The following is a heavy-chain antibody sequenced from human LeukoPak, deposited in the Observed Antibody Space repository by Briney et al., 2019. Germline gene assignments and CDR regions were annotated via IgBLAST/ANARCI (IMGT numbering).Heavy chain of an antibody. CDR3: ARDRGAYYYDSSPPGY. CDR2: IRFDASNK. Sequence: GGSLRLSCAAAGFTFSSYGMHWVRQAPGKGLEWVAFIRFDASNKYYADSVKGRFTISRDNAKNSLYLQMNSLRAEDTAVYFCARDRGAYYYDSSPPGYWGQGTLVTVSS. J-gene: IGHJ4*02. V-gene: IGHV3-30*02. D-gene: IGHD3-22*01. CDR1: GFTFSSYG.